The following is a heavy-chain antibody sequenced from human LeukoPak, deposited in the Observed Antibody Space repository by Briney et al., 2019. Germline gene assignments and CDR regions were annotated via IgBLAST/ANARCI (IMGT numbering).Heavy chain of an antibody. V-gene: IGHV3-23*01. Sequence: GGSLRLSCAASGFTFSSYAMHWVRQAPGKGLEYVSAISGSGGSTYYADSVKGRFTISRDNSKYTLYLQMNSLRAEDTAVYYCARDQWDYDYWSGYYYYFGYWGQGTLVTVAS. J-gene: IGHJ4*02. D-gene: IGHD3-3*01. CDR3: ARDQWDYDYWSGYYYYFGY. CDR1: GFTFSSYA. CDR2: ISGSGGST.